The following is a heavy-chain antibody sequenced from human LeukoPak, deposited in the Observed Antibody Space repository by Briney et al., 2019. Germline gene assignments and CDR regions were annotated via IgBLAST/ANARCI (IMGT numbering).Heavy chain of an antibody. J-gene: IGHJ4*02. CDR2: IYTSGST. CDR3: ARALYSYSSGYYPGLDH. Sequence: PSETLSLTCTGSGGSISSGSYYWSWIRQPAGKGLEWIGRIYTSGSTNYNPSLKSRVTISVDTSKNQFSLKLSSVTAADTAVYYCARALYSYSSGYYPGLDHWGQGTLVTVSS. V-gene: IGHV4-61*02. D-gene: IGHD3-22*01. CDR1: GGSISSGSYY.